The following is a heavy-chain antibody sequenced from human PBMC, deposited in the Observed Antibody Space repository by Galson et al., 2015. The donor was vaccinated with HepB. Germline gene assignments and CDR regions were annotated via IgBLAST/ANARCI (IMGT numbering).Heavy chain of an antibody. CDR3: AKDRRGGGNSPGDH. J-gene: IGHJ4*02. CDR2: TSYDGNNS. V-gene: IGHV3-30*18. D-gene: IGHD4-23*01. Sequence: SLRLSCAASGFTFSIYGMHGVRQAPGKGLEWVAVTSYDGNNSYYADSVKGRFTISRDNSKNTLYLQMNGLRAEDTAIYYCAKDRRGGGNSPGDHWGQGTLLTVSS. CDR1: GFTFSIYG.